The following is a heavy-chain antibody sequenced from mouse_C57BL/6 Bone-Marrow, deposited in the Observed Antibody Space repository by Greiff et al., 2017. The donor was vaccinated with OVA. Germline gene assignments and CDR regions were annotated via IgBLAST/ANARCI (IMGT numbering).Heavy chain of an antibody. D-gene: IGHD4-1*01. J-gene: IGHJ1*03. CDR2: IDPANGNT. Sequence: VQLQQSVAELVRPGASVKFSCTASGFTIKNTYMPWVSQSPDKGLEWIGRIDPANGNTKYAPSFKGKATITADTSPKTAYLQLSSLTSEDTAIYYCALTVTDWYFDVWGTGTTVTVSS. V-gene: IGHV14-3*01. CDR1: GFTIKNTY. CDR3: ALTVTDWYFDV.